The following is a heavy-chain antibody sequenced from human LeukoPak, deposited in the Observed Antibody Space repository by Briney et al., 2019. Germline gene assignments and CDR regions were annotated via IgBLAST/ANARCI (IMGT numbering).Heavy chain of an antibody. Sequence: GGSLRLSCAASGFTFSSYSMNWVRQAPGKGLEWVSSISSRSSYIYYADSVKGRFTISRDNAKNSLYLQMNSLRAEDTAAYYCAREYDSGSYYNFGYWGQGTLVTVSS. CDR1: GFTFSSYS. CDR2: ISSRSSYI. V-gene: IGHV3-21*01. D-gene: IGHD3-10*01. CDR3: AREYDSGSYYNFGY. J-gene: IGHJ4*02.